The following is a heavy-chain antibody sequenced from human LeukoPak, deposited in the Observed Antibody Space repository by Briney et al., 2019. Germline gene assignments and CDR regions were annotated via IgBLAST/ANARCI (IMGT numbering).Heavy chain of an antibody. D-gene: IGHD3-16*01. V-gene: IGHV4-59*01. CDR1: GGSISGYY. CDR3: ARAVITFGAPVAKGFDC. J-gene: IGHJ4*02. Sequence: SETLSLTCTVSGGSISGYYWSWIRQPPGKGLDWIGYIYYSGNTNYNSSLKSRVTISVDTSRNQFSLNLRSVTAADTALYYCARAVITFGAPVAKGFDCWGRGTLVTVSS. CDR2: IYYSGNT.